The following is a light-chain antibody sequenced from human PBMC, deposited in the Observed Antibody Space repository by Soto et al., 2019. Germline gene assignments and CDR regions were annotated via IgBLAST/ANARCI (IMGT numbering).Light chain of an antibody. CDR3: SSYTTSSTRV. Sequence: QSALTQPATVSGSPGQSITISCTGTSIDVGGYNYVSWYQQHPGKAPKLMIYDVSNRPSGVSNRFSGSKSGNTASLTISGLQAEDEADYYCSSYTTSSTRVFGTGTKVTVL. V-gene: IGLV2-14*01. CDR1: SIDVGGYNY. CDR2: DVS. J-gene: IGLJ1*01.